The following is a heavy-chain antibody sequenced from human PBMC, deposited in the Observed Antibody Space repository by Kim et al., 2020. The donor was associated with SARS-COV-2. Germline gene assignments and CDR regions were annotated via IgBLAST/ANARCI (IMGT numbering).Heavy chain of an antibody. Sequence: KSRVTISVDTAKNQFSLKLSSVTAADTAVYYCARGSGDYDYVWGSYPLPDYWGQGTLVTVSS. D-gene: IGHD3-16*02. J-gene: IGHJ4*02. CDR3: ARGSGDYDYVWGSYPLPDY. V-gene: IGHV4-59*09.